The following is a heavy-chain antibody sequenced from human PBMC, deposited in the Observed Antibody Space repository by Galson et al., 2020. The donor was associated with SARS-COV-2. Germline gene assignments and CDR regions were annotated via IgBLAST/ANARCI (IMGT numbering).Heavy chain of an antibody. CDR2: IYSGGST. D-gene: IGHD2-15*01. CDR3: ARDLEVAGGMDV. CDR1: GFTINSNY. Sequence: QLGESLKISCAASGFTINSNYMSWVRQAPGKGLEWDSVIYSGGSTYYADSVKGRFTISRDNSKNTLYLQMNSLRAEETAVYYCARDLEVAGGMDVWGQGTTVTVSS. J-gene: IGHJ6*02. V-gene: IGHV3-53*01.